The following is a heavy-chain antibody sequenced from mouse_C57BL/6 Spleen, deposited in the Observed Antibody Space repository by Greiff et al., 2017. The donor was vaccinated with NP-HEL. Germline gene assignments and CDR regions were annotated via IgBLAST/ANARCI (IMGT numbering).Heavy chain of an antibody. CDR3: AMGITTAPFAY. Sequence: QVHVKQPGAELVKPGASVKVSCKASGYTFTSYWMHWVKQRPGQGLEWIGRIHPSDSDTNYNQKFKGKATLTVDKSSSTAYMQLSSLTSEDSAVYYCAMGITTAPFAYWGQGTLVTVSA. J-gene: IGHJ3*01. CDR2: IHPSDSDT. D-gene: IGHD1-2*01. V-gene: IGHV1-74*01. CDR1: GYTFTSYW.